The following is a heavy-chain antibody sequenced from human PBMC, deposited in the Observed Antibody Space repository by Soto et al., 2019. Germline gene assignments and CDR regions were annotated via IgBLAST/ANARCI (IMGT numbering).Heavy chain of an antibody. J-gene: IGHJ4*02. CDR3: ARDYVPSDYSEGLDY. CDR2: INPNSGGT. Sequence: GASVKVSCKASGYTFTGYYMHWVRQAPGQGLEWMGWINPNSGGTNYAQKFQGWVTMTRDTSISTAYMELSRLRSDDTAVYYCARDYVPSDYSEGLDYWGQGTLVTVSS. CDR1: GYTFTGYY. D-gene: IGHD3-10*01. V-gene: IGHV1-2*04.